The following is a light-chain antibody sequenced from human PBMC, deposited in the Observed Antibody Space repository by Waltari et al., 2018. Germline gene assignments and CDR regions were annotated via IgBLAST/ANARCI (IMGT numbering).Light chain of an antibody. CDR1: QSINRF. Sequence: DIQMTQSPSSLSASVGDRVTITCRASQSINRFLNWYQQKPGKAPELLIYVASNLQSGVPSRFSCSGSGTDFTLTINGLQPEDFATYYCQQSYSSPPMYTFGQGTKVEIK. CDR3: QQSYSSPPMYT. V-gene: IGKV1-39*01. J-gene: IGKJ2*01. CDR2: VAS.